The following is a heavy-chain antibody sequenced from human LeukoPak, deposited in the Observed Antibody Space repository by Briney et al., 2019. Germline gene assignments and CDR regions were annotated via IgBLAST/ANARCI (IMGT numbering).Heavy chain of an antibody. CDR3: VRERGPYNDFDI. CDR1: GFSFSNFG. CDR2: IWSDGKNK. J-gene: IGHJ3*02. V-gene: IGHV3-33*01. Sequence: PGRSLRLSCAASGFSFSNFGMHWVRQAPGKGLQWVSVIWSDGKNKFYADSVKGRFTIFRDNSKKTLDLQLNSLRAEDTALYYCVRERGPYNDFDIWGQGTMVTVSS. D-gene: IGHD2-21*01.